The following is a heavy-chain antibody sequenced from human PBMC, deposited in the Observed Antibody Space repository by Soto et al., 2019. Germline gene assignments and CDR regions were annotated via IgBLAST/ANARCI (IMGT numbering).Heavy chain of an antibody. J-gene: IGHJ6*02. CDR1: GGTSSSYA. V-gene: IGHV1-69*13. D-gene: IGHD3-3*01. Sequence: VKVSCKASGGTSSSYAISWVRQAPGQGLEWMGGIIPIFGTANYAQKFQGRVTITADESTSTAYMELSSLRSEDTAVYYCARSALEWFGDYYYYGMDVWGQGTTVTVSS. CDR2: IIPIFGTA. CDR3: ARSALEWFGDYYYYGMDV.